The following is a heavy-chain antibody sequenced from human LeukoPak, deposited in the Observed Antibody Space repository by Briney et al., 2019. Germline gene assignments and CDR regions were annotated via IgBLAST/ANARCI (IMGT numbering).Heavy chain of an antibody. Sequence: PSETLSLTCVVSGGSISSSNWWSWVRQPPGKGLEWIGEIYHSGSTNYNPSLKSRVTISVDKSKNQFSLKLSSVTAADTAVYYCASCDSSSSGYYYYYMDVWGKGTTVTVSS. CDR3: ASCDSSSSGYYYYYMDV. CDR2: IYHSGST. CDR1: GGSISSSNW. J-gene: IGHJ6*03. V-gene: IGHV4-4*02. D-gene: IGHD6-6*01.